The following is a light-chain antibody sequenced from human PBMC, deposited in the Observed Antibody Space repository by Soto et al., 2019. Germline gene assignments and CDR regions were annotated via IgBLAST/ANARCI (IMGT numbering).Light chain of an antibody. CDR2: DVS. Sequence: QSPRAQPGSLSGAPGPPRSTSCTGTKNDVGCYNYVSWYQQHPGKAPKLMIYDVSNRPSGVSNRFSGSKSGNTASLTISGLQAEDEADYYCSSYTSSSTPFVFGTGSQV. J-gene: IGLJ1*01. CDR1: KNDVGCYNY. V-gene: IGLV2-14*01. CDR3: SSYTSSSTPFV.